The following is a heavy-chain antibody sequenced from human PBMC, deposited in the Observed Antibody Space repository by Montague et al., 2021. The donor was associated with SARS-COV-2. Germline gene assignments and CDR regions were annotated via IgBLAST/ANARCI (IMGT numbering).Heavy chain of an antibody. Sequence: SETLSLTCTVSGGSISSYYWSWIRQPPGKGLEWMGYIYYSGSTNYNPSLKRRGTISVDTSKNQFSLKRSSVTAADTAVYYCASQVPDFWSGIDYWGQGTLVTVSS. CDR1: GGSISSYY. CDR2: IYYSGST. CDR3: ASQVPDFWSGIDY. J-gene: IGHJ4*02. V-gene: IGHV4-59*01. D-gene: IGHD3-3*01.